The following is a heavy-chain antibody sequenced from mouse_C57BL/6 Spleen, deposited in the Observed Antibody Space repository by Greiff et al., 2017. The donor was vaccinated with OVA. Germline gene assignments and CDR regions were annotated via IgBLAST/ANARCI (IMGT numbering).Heavy chain of an antibody. D-gene: IGHD2-1*01. CDR2: ISSGGSYT. J-gene: IGHJ1*03. V-gene: IGHV5-6*02. CDR1: GFTFSSYG. Sequence: DVKLVESGGDLVKPGGSLKLSCAASGFTFSSYGMSWVRQTPDKRLEWVATISSGGSYTYYPDSVKGRFTISRDNAKNTLYLQMSSLKSEDTAMYYCARHQGPYGNYEWYFDVWGTGTTVTVSS. CDR3: ARHQGPYGNYEWYFDV.